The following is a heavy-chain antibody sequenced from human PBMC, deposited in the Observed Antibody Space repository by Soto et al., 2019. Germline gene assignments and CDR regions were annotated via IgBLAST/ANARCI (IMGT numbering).Heavy chain of an antibody. V-gene: IGHV3-21*04. CDR2: ISSSSSYI. J-gene: IGHJ6*02. CDR3: ARSDPGYAYGLNV. D-gene: IGHD5-18*01. Sequence: PGGSLRLSCAASGFTFSSYSMNWVRQAPGKGLEWVSSISSSSSYIYYADSVKGRFTISRDTSKKTLYLQMNSLRTEDTAVYYCARSDPGYAYGLNVWGQGTTVTVSS. CDR1: GFTFSSYS.